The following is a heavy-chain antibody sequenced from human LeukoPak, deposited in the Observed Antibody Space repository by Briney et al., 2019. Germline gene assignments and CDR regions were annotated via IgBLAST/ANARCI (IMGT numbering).Heavy chain of an antibody. Sequence: GGSLRLSCAASGFTFSSYEVNWVRQAPGKGLEWVSYISSSGSTKYYADSVKGRFTISRDNSKNTLYLQMNSLRAEDSAVYYFSKSSYYDFWSGYFRDAFDIWGQGTMVTVSS. D-gene: IGHD3-3*01. V-gene: IGHV3-48*03. CDR2: ISSSGSTK. CDR3: SKSSYYDFWSGYFRDAFDI. CDR1: GFTFSSYE. J-gene: IGHJ3*02.